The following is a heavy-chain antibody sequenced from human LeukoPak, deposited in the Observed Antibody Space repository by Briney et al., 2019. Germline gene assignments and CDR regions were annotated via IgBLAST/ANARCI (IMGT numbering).Heavy chain of an antibody. CDR3: ARSIGLTGGGVDV. CDR1: GFIFRDYN. V-gene: IGHV3-11*01. D-gene: IGHD3-9*01. J-gene: IGHJ6*02. CDR2: ITDSGSSI. Sequence: GESLRLSCAASGFIFRDYNMNWVRQAPGQGLEGVSYITDSGSSIHYADSVNGRFTISRDNAKNSLYLQMNSLRAEDSAVYYCARSIGLTGGGVDVWGRGTTVTVSS.